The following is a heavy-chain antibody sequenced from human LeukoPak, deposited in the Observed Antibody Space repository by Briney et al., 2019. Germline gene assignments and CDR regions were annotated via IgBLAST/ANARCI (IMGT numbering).Heavy chain of an antibody. Sequence: GGSLRLSCAASGFTFTSYWMNWVRQAPGKGLEWVSYISSSGSTIYYADSVKGRFTISRDNAKNSLYLQMNSLRAEDTAVYYCARARGWFGELLHYYYGMDVWGQGTTVTVSS. V-gene: IGHV3-48*04. CDR1: GFTFTSYW. CDR3: ARARGWFGELLHYYYGMDV. J-gene: IGHJ6*02. D-gene: IGHD3-10*01. CDR2: ISSSGSTI.